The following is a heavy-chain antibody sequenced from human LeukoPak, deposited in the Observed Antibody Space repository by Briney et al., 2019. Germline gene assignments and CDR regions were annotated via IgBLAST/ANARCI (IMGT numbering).Heavy chain of an antibody. D-gene: IGHD3-3*01. CDR1: GYSFTNYW. Sequence: GESPKISCKGSGYSFTNYWLGWVRQMPRKGLEWMGIIFPGDSHTRYSPSFQGQVTMSADKSISTAYLQWSSLRASDTAMYYCARSSVNWFDPWGQGTLVTVSS. CDR3: ARSSVNWFDP. V-gene: IGHV5-51*01. J-gene: IGHJ5*02. CDR2: IFPGDSHT.